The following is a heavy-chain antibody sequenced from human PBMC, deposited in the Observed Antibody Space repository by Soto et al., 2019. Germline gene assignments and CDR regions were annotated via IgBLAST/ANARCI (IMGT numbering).Heavy chain of an antibody. V-gene: IGHV3-30-3*01. D-gene: IGHD3-22*01. CDR1: GFTFSSYA. Sequence: LRLSCAASGFTFSSYAMHWVRQAPGKGLEWVAVISYDGSNKYYADSVKGRFTISIDNSKNTLYLQMNSLRAEDTAVYYCASNYYDSSGYYSAAYDYYGIDVWGQGTKVTVYS. CDR2: ISYDGSNK. J-gene: IGHJ6*01. CDR3: ASNYYDSSGYYSAAYDYYGIDV.